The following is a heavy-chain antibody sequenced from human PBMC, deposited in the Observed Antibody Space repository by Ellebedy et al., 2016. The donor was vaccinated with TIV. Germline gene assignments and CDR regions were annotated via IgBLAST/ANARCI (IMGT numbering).Heavy chain of an antibody. CDR3: ARGGIQYSGSYYARWFDP. CDR1: GYTFTGYY. J-gene: IGHJ5*02. D-gene: IGHD1-26*01. Sequence: AASVKVSCKASGYTFTGYYMHWVRQAPGQGLEWMGWINPNSGGTNYAQKFQGRVTMTRDTSISTAYMELSRLRSDDTAVYYCARGGIQYSGSYYARWFDPWGQGTLVTVSS. V-gene: IGHV1-2*02. CDR2: INPNSGGT.